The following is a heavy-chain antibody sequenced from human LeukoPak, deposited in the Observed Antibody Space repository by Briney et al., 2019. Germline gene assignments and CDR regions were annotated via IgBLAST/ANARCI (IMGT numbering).Heavy chain of an antibody. D-gene: IGHD3-22*01. V-gene: IGHV3-20*04. Sequence: GGSLRLSCAASGFTFDDYGMSWVRQAPGKGLEWVSGINWNSGSTGYANSVKGRFTISRDNAKNSLYLQMNSLRAEDTAVYYCARGVRSSGYYFDYWGQGTLVTVSS. CDR2: INWNSGST. J-gene: IGHJ4*02. CDR1: GFTFDDYG. CDR3: ARGVRSSGYYFDY.